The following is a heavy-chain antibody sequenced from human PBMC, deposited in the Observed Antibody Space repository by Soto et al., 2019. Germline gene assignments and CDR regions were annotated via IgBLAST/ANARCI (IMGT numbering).Heavy chain of an antibody. CDR2: IYYTGIT. J-gene: IGHJ4*02. V-gene: IGHV4-39*01. CDR1: GGSISSSNYY. Sequence: SETLSLTCTVSGGSISSSNYYWGWIRQPPGKGLEWIASIYYTGITHYNPSLKSRATISIDTSKNQFSLNLNSVTATDTAVYYCARPARQDTVAGNYWGPGTLVTVSS. D-gene: IGHD6-19*01. CDR3: ARPARQDTVAGNY.